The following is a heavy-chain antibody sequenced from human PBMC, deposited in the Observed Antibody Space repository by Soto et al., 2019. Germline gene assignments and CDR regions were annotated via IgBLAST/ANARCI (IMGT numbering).Heavy chain of an antibody. CDR2: IKQDGSEK. D-gene: IGHD5-12*01. Sequence: GGSLRLSCAASGFTFSSYCMSWVRQAPGKGLEWVANIKQDGSEKYYVDSVKGRFTISRDNAKNSLYLQMNSLRAEDTAVYYCAMRYSGYDSYDYWGQGTLVTVSS. CDR3: AMRYSGYDSYDY. CDR1: GFTFSSYC. J-gene: IGHJ4*02. V-gene: IGHV3-7*01.